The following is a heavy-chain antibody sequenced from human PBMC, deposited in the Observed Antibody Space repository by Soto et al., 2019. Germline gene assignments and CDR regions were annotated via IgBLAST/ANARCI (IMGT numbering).Heavy chain of an antibody. J-gene: IGHJ4*02. CDR3: GREFGD. CDR1: GYTFISYT. CDR2: IKAANGNT. V-gene: IGHV1-3*05. D-gene: IGHD3-10*01. Sequence: QVQLVQSGAEEKKPGASVRDSCKASGYTFISYTMHWVRQAPGQGLEWLGWIKAANGNTRYSQKFQGRSTPTRDTSAATGYMELRNLSSEDTAVYYCGREFGDWGQGTLVTVSS.